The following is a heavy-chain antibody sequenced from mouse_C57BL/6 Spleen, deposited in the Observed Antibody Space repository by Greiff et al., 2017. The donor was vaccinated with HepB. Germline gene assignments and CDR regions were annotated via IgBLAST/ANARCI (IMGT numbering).Heavy chain of an antibody. J-gene: IGHJ4*01. D-gene: IGHD1-1*01. Sequence: VQLQQSGAELVKPGASVKLSCKASGYTFTEYTIHWVKQRSGQGLEWIGWFYPGSGSIKYNEKFKDKATLTADKSSSTVYMELSRLTSEDSAVYFCARHEGPSYGSSYGYAMDYWGQGTSVTVSS. CDR2: FYPGSGSI. CDR3: ARHEGPSYGSSYGYAMDY. V-gene: IGHV1-62-2*01. CDR1: GYTFTEYT.